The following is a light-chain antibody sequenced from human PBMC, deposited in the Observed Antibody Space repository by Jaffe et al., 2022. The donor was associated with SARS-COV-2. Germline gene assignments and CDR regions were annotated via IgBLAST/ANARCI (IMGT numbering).Light chain of an antibody. CDR2: KDS. J-gene: IGLJ1*01. CDR1: ALQQY. V-gene: IGLV3-25*03. CDR3: QSTDSSGTYV. Sequence: SYELTQPPSVSVSPGQTARITCSGNALQQYAYWYQQKPGQAPVLVIYKDSERPSGIPERFSGSSSGTTVTLTISGVQAEDEADYYCQSTDSSGTYVFGTGTKVTVL.